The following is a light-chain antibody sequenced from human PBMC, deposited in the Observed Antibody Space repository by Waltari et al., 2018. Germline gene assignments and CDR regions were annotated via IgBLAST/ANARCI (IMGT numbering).Light chain of an antibody. Sequence: EIVLTQSPGTLSLSPGERATLSCRASQSVGRSLAWYQQKPGQDPRHLIYGASSRATGVPDRFSGSGSGTDFSLTISSLEPEDFAVYFCQHYVRLPVTFGPGTKVEIE. V-gene: IGKV3-20*01. CDR2: GAS. CDR3: QHYVRLPVT. CDR1: QSVGRS. J-gene: IGKJ1*01.